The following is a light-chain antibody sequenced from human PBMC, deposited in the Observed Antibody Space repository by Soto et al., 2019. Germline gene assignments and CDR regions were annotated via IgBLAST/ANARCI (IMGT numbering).Light chain of an antibody. CDR2: EVS. V-gene: IGLV2-14*01. J-gene: IGLJ1*01. Sequence: QSALTQPASVSGSPGQSITISCAGTTIDVGSTNYVSWYQQHPGEAPKLILSEVSNRPSGISHRFSGSKSGNTASLTISALQAEDEADYYCASHTPTYTYVFGTGTKVTVL. CDR1: TIDVGSTNY. CDR3: ASHTPTYTYV.